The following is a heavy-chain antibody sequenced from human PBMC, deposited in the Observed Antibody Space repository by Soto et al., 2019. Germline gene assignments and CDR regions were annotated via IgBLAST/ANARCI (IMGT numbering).Heavy chain of an antibody. CDR2: INHSGST. D-gene: IGHD6-13*01. CDR3: ARDPQQLASLDNWFDP. Sequence: SETLSLTCAVYGGSFSGYYWSWIRQPPGKGLEWIGEINHSGSTNYNPSLKSRATISVDTSKNQFSLKLSSVTAADTAVYYCARDPQQLASLDNWFDPWGQGTLVTVSS. CDR1: GGSFSGYY. V-gene: IGHV4-34*01. J-gene: IGHJ5*02.